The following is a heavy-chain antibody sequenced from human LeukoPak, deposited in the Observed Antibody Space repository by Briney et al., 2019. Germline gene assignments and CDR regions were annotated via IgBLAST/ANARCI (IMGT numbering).Heavy chain of an antibody. CDR3: ARRFDH. CDR2: VSGSGGST. Sequence: GGSLRLSCAASGFTFRTYGMTWVRQAPGKGLEWVSGVSGSGGSTYYADSVKGRFTISRDDAKNSLYLQMDSLRAEDTAVYYCARRFDHWGQGTLVTVSS. V-gene: IGHV3-23*01. CDR1: GFTFRTYG. J-gene: IGHJ4*02.